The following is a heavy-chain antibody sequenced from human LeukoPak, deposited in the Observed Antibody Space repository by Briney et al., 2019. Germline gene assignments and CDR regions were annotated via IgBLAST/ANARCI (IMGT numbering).Heavy chain of an antibody. Sequence: KSSETLSLTCTVSGGSISSYYWSWIRQPPGKGLEWVRYIYYSGSTNYNPSLKSRVTTSVDTSKNQLSLKLSSVTAADTAVYYCARVIGYCSSTSCFGYFDYWGQGTLVTVSS. D-gene: IGHD2-2*01. CDR2: IYYSGST. CDR3: ARVIGYCSSTSCFGYFDY. CDR1: GGSISSYY. V-gene: IGHV4-59*08. J-gene: IGHJ4*02.